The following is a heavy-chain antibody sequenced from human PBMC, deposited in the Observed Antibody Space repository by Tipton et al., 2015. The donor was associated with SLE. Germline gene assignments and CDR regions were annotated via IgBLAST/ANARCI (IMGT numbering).Heavy chain of an antibody. J-gene: IGHJ4*02. V-gene: IGHV4-38-2*02. CDR3: AREPRETSGYFDY. Sequence: TLSLTCTVSGYSISSGYYWGWIRQPPGKGLEWIGSIYHSGSTYYNPSLKSRVTISVDTSKNQFSLKLSSVTAADTAVYYCAREPRETSGYFDYWGQGTLVTVSS. CDR2: IYHSGST. CDR1: GYSISSGYY.